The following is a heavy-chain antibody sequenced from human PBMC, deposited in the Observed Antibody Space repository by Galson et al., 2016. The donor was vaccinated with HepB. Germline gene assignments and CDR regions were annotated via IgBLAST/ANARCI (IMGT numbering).Heavy chain of an antibody. CDR1: GFTFSSYA. CDR3: ARGGNYGYT. D-gene: IGHD1-26*01. CDR2: IYSGGGT. J-gene: IGHJ4*02. V-gene: IGHV3-53*01. Sequence: SLRLSCAASGFTFSSYAMRWVRQAPGKELEWVSLIYSGGGTHYVDSVKGRFIISRDNSKNTLYLQMNSLGVEDTAVYYCARGGNYGYTWGLGTLVTVSS.